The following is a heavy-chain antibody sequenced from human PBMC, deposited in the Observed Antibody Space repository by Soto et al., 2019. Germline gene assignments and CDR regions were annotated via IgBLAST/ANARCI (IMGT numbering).Heavy chain of an antibody. CDR1: GFTWSSYG. V-gene: IGHV3-30*18. J-gene: IGHJ5*02. CDR3: AKDLGRHYSGSGTSFWFDP. CDR2: ISYDGSNK. Sequence: PXGALGLSFAASGFTWSSYGTHWVRQAPGKGLEWVAVISYDGSNKYYADSVKGRLTISRDNSKNTLYLQMNSLRAEDTALYYCAKDLGRHYSGSGTSFWFDPWGQGTLVTVSS. D-gene: IGHD3-10*01.